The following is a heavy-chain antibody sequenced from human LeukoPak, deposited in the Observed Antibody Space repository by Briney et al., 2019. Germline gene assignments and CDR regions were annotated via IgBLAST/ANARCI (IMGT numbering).Heavy chain of an antibody. J-gene: IGHJ5*02. Sequence: SETLSLTCAVCGGSFSGYYWSWIRQPPGKGLEWIGEINHSGSTNYNPSLKSRVTISVDTSKNQFSLKLSSVTAADTAVYYCAREVTMVRGVIFGSWFDPWGQGTLVTVSS. CDR1: GGSFSGYY. D-gene: IGHD3-10*01. CDR3: AREVTMVRGVIFGSWFDP. CDR2: INHSGST. V-gene: IGHV4-34*01.